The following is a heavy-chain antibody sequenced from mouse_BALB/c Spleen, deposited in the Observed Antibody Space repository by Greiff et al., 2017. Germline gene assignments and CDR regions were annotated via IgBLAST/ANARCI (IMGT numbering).Heavy chain of an antibody. V-gene: IGHV5-9-3*01. CDR2: ISSGGSYT. J-gene: IGHJ4*01. CDR3: ARREAYYAMDY. CDR1: GFTFSSYA. Sequence: EVQGVESGGGLVKPGGSLKLSCAASGFTFSSYAMSWVRQTPEKRLEWVATISSGGSYTYYPDSVKGRFTISRDNAKNTLYLQMSSLRSEDTAMYYCARREAYYAMDYWGQGTSVTVSS.